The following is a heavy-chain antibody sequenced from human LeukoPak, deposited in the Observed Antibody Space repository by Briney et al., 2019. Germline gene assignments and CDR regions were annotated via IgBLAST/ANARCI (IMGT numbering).Heavy chain of an antibody. D-gene: IGHD6-19*01. J-gene: IGHJ4*02. CDR3: ARTEISGWLDY. V-gene: IGHV4-59*05. Sequence: PSETLSLTCSVSGGSISSYYWSWIRQPPGKGLEWIGSIYYSGSTYYNPSLKSRVTISVDTSKNQFSLKLSSVTAADTAVYYCARTEISGWLDYWGQGTLVTVSS. CDR2: IYYSGST. CDR1: GGSISSYY.